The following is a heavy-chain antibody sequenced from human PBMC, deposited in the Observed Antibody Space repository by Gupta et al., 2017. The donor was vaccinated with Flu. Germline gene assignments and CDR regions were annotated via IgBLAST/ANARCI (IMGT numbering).Heavy chain of an antibody. CDR3: ARSPEDGRGWDGTKYYFDY. J-gene: IGHJ4*02. CDR2: ISSSGSTI. D-gene: IGHD6-19*01. V-gene: IGHV3-11*01. Sequence: SWIRQAPGKGLEWVSYISSSGSTIYYAESVKGRCTISRDNAKNSLYLQMNNLRAADKAVYYCARSPEDGRGWDGTKYYFDYWGQGALVTVSS.